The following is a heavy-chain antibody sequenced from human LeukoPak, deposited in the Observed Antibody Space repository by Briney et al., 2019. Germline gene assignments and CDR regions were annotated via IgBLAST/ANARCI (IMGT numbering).Heavy chain of an antibody. CDR2: IYYSGST. D-gene: IGHD2-15*01. CDR3: ARGGLLPGWFDP. CDR1: GGSISSYY. V-gene: IGHV4-59*12. J-gene: IGHJ5*02. Sequence: SETLSLTCTVSGGSISSYYWSWIRQPPGKGLEWIGYIYYSGSTNYNPSLKSRVTMSVDTSKNQFSLKLSSVTAADTAVYYCARGGLLPGWFDPWGQGTLVTVSS.